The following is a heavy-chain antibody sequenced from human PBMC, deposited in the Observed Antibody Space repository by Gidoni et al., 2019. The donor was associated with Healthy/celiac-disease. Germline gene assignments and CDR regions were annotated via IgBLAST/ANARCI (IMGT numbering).Heavy chain of an antibody. CDR2: ISSSGSTI. V-gene: IGHV3-11*04. J-gene: IGHJ6*02. CDR1: GFTLSASY. Sequence: QVQLVESGGGLVKPGGSLRLSCAASGFTLSASYMSWIRPAPGKGLGWVSYISSSGSTIYYADSVKGRFTISRDNAKNSLYLQMNSLRAEDTAVYYCARGNRGYDILTGYYVDLYYYYYYGMDVWGQGTTVTVSS. D-gene: IGHD3-9*01. CDR3: ARGNRGYDILTGYYVDLYYYYYYGMDV.